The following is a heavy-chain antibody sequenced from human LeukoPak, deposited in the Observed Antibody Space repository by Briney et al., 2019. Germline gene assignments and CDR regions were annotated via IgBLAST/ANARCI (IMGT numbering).Heavy chain of an antibody. CDR1: GFTFSSYA. CDR3: AKGGCGNYCYYFNS. D-gene: IGHD1-26*01. Sequence: GGSLRLSCAASGFTFSSYAMHWVRQAPGKGLEWVAVISYDGSNKYYADSVKGRFTISRDNSKNTLYLQMNSLRAEDTALYYCAKGGCGNYCYYFNSWGQGTLVTVSS. CDR2: ISYDGSNK. V-gene: IGHV3-30-3*02. J-gene: IGHJ4*02.